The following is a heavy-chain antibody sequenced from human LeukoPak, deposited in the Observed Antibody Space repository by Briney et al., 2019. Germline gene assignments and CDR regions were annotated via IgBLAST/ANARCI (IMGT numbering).Heavy chain of an antibody. CDR3: ARIRDGYNDAYDI. V-gene: IGHV1-46*01. J-gene: IGHJ3*02. CDR2: INPDGGNT. Sequence: ASVKVSCKASGYTFTNSYIHWVRQAPGQVLEWMGLINPDGGNTNYAQNFQGRVTMTRDTSASTVYMELSSLRSEDTAIYYCARIRDGYNDAYDIWGQGTVVTVPS. CDR1: GYTFTNSY. D-gene: IGHD5-24*01.